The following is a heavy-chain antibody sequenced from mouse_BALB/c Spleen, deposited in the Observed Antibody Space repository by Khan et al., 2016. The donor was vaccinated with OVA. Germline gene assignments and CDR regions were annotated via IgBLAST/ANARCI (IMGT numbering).Heavy chain of an antibody. Sequence: EVKLLESGPGLVKPSQSLSLTCTVTGYSITTDYAWNWIRQFPGNKLEWMGFISYSGNTKYNPSLKSRISITRDTSKNQFFLRLKSVTTEDTARYYCARVYGGDFDYWGQGTTLTVSS. CDR3: ARVYGGDFDY. J-gene: IGHJ2*01. CDR1: GYSITTDYA. D-gene: IGHD1-1*01. CDR2: ISYSGNT. V-gene: IGHV3-2*02.